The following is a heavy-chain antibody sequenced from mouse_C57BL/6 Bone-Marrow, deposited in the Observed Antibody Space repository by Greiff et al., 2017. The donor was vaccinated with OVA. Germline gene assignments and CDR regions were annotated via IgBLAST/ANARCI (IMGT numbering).Heavy chain of an antibody. CDR3: ARSYYGNSFDY. J-gene: IGHJ2*01. CDR2: IDPSDSYT. V-gene: IGHV1-50*01. Sequence: QVHVKQPGAELVKPGASVKLSCKASGYTFTSYWMQWVKQRPGQGLEWIGEIDPSDSYTNYNQKFKGKATLTVDTSSSTAYMQLSSLTSEDSAVYYCARSYYGNSFDYWGQGTTLTVSS. CDR1: GYTFTSYW. D-gene: IGHD2-1*01.